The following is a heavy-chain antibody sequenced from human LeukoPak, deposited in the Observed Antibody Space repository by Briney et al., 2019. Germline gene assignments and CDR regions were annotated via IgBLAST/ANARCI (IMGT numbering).Heavy chain of an antibody. D-gene: IGHD2-15*01. V-gene: IGHV5-51*01. CDR2: IYPGDSGT. CDR1: GYSFTSYW. J-gene: IGHJ4*02. CDR3: ARQAPSVVVAATGDFDY. Sequence: GESLKISCKGSGYSFTSYWIGWVRQMPGKGLEWMGIIYPGDSGTRYRPSFEGQVTISADKSISTAYLQWSSLKASDTAMYYCARQAPSVVVAATGDFDYWGQGTLVTVSS.